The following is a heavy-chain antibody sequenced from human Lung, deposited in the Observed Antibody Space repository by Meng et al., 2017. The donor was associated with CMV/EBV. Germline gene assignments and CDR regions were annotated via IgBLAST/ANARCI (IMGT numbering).Heavy chain of an antibody. D-gene: IGHD3-3*01. V-gene: IGHV1-69*10. J-gene: IGHJ6*02. CDR1: GDTFSKYV. Sequence: SVXVSCKASGDTFSKYVTSWVRQAPGQGLEWMGGIIPMRATTNYAQRFQGRVTITADKYTGTVYMELSSLRSEDTAVYYCVGSEEFYHFRSGWEWYYHYGMDVWXPGTTVTVSS. CDR2: IIPMRATT. CDR3: VGSEEFYHFRSGWEWYYHYGMDV.